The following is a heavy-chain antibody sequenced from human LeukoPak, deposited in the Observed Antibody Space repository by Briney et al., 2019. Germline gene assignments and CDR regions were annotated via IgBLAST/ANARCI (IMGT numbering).Heavy chain of an antibody. J-gene: IGHJ4*02. V-gene: IGHV4-39*01. Sequence: SETLSLTCTVSGGSISSNRYYWGWIRHPPGKGLEWIGNIYYSESTYYNSSLKSRVTISVDTSKNQFSLKLSSVTAADTAVYYCAKQRRDGYNYFDYWGQGTLVTVSS. D-gene: IGHD5-24*01. CDR1: GGSISSNRYY. CDR2: IYYSEST. CDR3: AKQRRDGYNYFDY.